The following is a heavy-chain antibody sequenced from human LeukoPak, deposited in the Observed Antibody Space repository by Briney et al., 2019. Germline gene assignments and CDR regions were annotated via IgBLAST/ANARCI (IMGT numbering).Heavy chain of an antibody. CDR3: ARDGFGMAARGGDAFDI. CDR2: IYYSGST. Sequence: SETLSLTCTVSGGSISSYYWSWIRQPPGKGLEWIGYIYYSGSTNYNPSLKSRVTISVDTSKNQFSLQLNSVTPEDTAVYYCARDGFGMAARGGDAFDIWGQGTMVTVSS. J-gene: IGHJ3*02. V-gene: IGHV4-59*12. D-gene: IGHD6-6*01. CDR1: GGSISSYY.